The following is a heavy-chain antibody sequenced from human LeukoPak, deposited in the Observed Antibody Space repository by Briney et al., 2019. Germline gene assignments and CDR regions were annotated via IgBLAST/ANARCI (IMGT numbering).Heavy chain of an antibody. V-gene: IGHV5-51*01. CDR2: IYPGDSDT. D-gene: IGHD2-21*02. Sequence: GESLKISCKGSGYSFTSYWIGWVRQMLGKGLEWMGVIYPGDSDTRYSPSFQGQVTISADKSISTAYPQWSSLKASDTAMYYCARIRAYCGGDCYAPEYYFDYWGQGTLVTVSS. CDR3: ARIRAYCGGDCYAPEYYFDY. J-gene: IGHJ4*02. CDR1: GYSFTSYW.